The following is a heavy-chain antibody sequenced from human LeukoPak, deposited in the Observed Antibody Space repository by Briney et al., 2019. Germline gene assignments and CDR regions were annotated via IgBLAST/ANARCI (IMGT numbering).Heavy chain of an antibody. CDR1: GFTFSSYA. J-gene: IGHJ4*02. Sequence: GGSLRLSCAASGFTFSSYAMSWVRQPPGKGLEWVSAISGSGGSTYYADSVKGRFTISRDNSKNTLYLQMNSLRAEDTAVYYCAKVRSWGSYPMVIEYYFDYWGQGTLVTVSS. CDR2: ISGSGGST. CDR3: AKVRSWGSYPMVIEYYFDY. D-gene: IGHD1-26*01. V-gene: IGHV3-23*01.